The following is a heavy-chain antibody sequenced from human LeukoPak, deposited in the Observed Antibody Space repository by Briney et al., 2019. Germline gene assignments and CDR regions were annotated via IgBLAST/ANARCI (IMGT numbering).Heavy chain of an antibody. Sequence: ASVKVSCKASGGTFSSYTISWVRQAPGQGLEWMGGIIPVFGTANYAQKFQGRVTITADESTSTAYMELSSLRSDDTAVYYCAREGYEQQLVDCWGQGTLVTVSS. CDR1: GGTFSSYT. CDR3: AREGYEQQLVDC. V-gene: IGHV1-69*13. J-gene: IGHJ4*02. D-gene: IGHD6-13*01. CDR2: IIPVFGTA.